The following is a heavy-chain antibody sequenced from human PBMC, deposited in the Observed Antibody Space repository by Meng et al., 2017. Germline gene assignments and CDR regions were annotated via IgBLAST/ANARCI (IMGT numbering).Heavy chain of an antibody. CDR1: GFTFSDYY. J-gene: IGHJ4*02. Sequence: QVRRVGAGGGLVKPGGSLSLSCAASGFTFSDYYMSWIRQAPGKGLEWVSSISSSSSYIYYADSVKGRFTISRDNAKNSLYLQMNSLRAEDTAVYYCARWLISAAPFDYWGQGTLVTVSS. V-gene: IGHV3-11*06. CDR2: ISSSSSYI. D-gene: IGHD6-6*01. CDR3: ARWLISAAPFDY.